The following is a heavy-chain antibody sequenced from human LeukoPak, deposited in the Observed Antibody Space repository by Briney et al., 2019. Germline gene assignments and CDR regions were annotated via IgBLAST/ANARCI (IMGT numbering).Heavy chain of an antibody. D-gene: IGHD6-19*01. Sequence: ASVKVSCKASGYTFTGYYMHWVRQAPGQGLEWMGWINPNSGGTNYAQKFQGRVTMTRDTSISTAYMELSRLRSDDTAVYYCARADIRGYSSRYYFDYWGQGTLVTVSS. V-gene: IGHV1-2*02. CDR1: GYTFTGYY. CDR2: INPNSGGT. CDR3: ARADIRGYSSRYYFDY. J-gene: IGHJ4*02.